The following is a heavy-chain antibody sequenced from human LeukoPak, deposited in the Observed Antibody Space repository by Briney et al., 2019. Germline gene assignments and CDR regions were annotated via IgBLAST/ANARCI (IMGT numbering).Heavy chain of an antibody. D-gene: IGHD5-12*01. CDR3: ARDYSGYDLLLFDY. CDR1: GYTFTGYY. V-gene: IGHV1-2*02. CDR2: INPNSGGT. J-gene: IGHJ4*02. Sequence: GASVKVSCKXSGYTFTGYYVHWVRQAPGQGLEWMGWINPNSGGTNYAQKFQGRVTMTRDTSISTAYMELSRLRSDDTAVYYCARDYSGYDLLLFDYWGQGTLVTVSS.